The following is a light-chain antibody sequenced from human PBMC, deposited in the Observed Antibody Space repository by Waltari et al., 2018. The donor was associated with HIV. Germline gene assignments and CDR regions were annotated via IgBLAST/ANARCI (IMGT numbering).Light chain of an antibody. V-gene: IGLV2-23*01. Sequence: QSALTQPASVSGSPGQSITTSCTGTSRDIGTYNLVSWYQQHPGKAPKLMIYEGSKRPSGVSNRFSGSKSGNTASLTISGLRAEDEADYYCCSYAGSSTWVFGGGTKLTVL. CDR2: EGS. CDR1: SRDIGTYNL. J-gene: IGLJ3*02. CDR3: CSYAGSSTWV.